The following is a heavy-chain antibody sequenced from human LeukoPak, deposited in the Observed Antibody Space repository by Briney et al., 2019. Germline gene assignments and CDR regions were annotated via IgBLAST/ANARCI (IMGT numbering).Heavy chain of an antibody. CDR3: AGNSPGGSIAEGDWFDP. V-gene: IGHV1-69*13. CDR2: IIPIFGTA. Sequence: GASVKVSCTASGGTFSSYAISWVRQAPGQGLEWVGGIIPIFGTANYAQKFQGRVTITADESTSTAYMELSSLRSADTAIYYCAGNSPGGSIAEGDWFDPWGQGTLVTVSS. CDR1: GGTFSSYA. D-gene: IGHD3-16*01. J-gene: IGHJ5*02.